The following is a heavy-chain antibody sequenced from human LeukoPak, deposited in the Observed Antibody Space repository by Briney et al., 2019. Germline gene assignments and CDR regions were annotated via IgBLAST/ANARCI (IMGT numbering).Heavy chain of an antibody. CDR2: FDPEDGET. V-gene: IGHV1-24*01. CDR3: ATYYCSSTSCLIRGFGY. J-gene: IGHJ4*02. CDR1: GYTLTELS. D-gene: IGHD2-2*01. Sequence: SVKVSCKVSGYTLTELSMHWVRQAPGKGLEWMGGFDPEDGETIYAQKFQGRVTMTEDTSTDTAYMELSSLRSEDTAVYYFATYYCSSTSCLIRGFGYWGQGTLVTVSS.